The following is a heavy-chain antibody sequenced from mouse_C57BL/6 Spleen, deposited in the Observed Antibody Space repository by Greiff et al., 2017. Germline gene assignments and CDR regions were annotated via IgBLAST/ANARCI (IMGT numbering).Heavy chain of an antibody. CDR2: ISPRSGNT. D-gene: IGHD1-1*01. CDR1: GYTFTSYG. CDR3: ARGDLKGTTVVATVPTYFDY. V-gene: IGHV1-81*01. Sequence: QVQLKESGAELARPGASVKLSCKASGYTFTSYGISWVKQRTGQGLEWIGEISPRSGNTYYNEKFKGKATLTADKSSSTAYMELRSLTSEDSAVYFCARGDLKGTTVVATVPTYFDYWGQGTTLTVSS. J-gene: IGHJ2*01.